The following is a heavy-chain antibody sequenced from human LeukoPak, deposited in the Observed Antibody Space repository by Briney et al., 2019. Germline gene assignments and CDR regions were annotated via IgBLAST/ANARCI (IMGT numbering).Heavy chain of an antibody. Sequence: ASVKVSCKASGYTFTSYGISWVRQAPGQGLEWMGWISAYNGNTNYAQKLQGRVTMTTDTSTSTAYMELRSLRSDDTAVYYCARSLDSSSYYYYYGMDVWGQGTTVTVSS. D-gene: IGHD6-6*01. CDR2: ISAYNGNT. CDR1: GYTFTSYG. V-gene: IGHV1-18*01. J-gene: IGHJ6*02. CDR3: ARSLDSSSYYYYYGMDV.